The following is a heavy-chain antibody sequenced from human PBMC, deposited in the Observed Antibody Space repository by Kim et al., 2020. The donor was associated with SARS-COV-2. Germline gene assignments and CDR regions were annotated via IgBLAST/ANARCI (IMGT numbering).Heavy chain of an antibody. CDR3: AREGYFDGGSFFFDY. CDR1: GVSITSHY. Sequence: SETLSLTCTVSGVSITSHYWTRIRQPPGKGLEWIGFVYHSGSTNYNPSLKSRVTMSVETSKNQFSLQLTSMTAADTAIYYCAREGYFDGGSFFFDYWGQGTLVTVSS. V-gene: IGHV4-59*11. J-gene: IGHJ4*02. D-gene: IGHD2-15*01. CDR2: VYHSGST.